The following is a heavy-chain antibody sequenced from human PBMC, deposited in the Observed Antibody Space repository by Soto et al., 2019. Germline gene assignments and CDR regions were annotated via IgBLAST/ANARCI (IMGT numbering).Heavy chain of an antibody. CDR1: GYTFTSYG. J-gene: IGHJ6*02. D-gene: IGHD2-21*02. V-gene: IGHV1-18*01. Sequence: QVQLVQSGAEVKKPGASVKVSCKASGYTFTSYGFTWVRQTPGQGLEWMGWISAYNENTNYAQNVQGRDTMTTDTSTTTACMELRSLKTDISAVYYCAGAHADCVSNYYSAMDVWGQGTTVSVSS. CDR3: AGAHADCVSNYYSAMDV. CDR2: ISAYNENT.